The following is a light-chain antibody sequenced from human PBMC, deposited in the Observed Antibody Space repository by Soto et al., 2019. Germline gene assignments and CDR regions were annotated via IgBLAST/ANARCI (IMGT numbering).Light chain of an antibody. J-gene: IGKJ4*01. CDR3: QKANSFPLN. Sequence: DIQITHSPSSVSASVVDRVTITFLASQRISSWLAWYQQKPGKAPKLLIYAASSLQSGVPSRFSGSGSGTDFTLTISSLQPEDFATYYCQKANSFPLNFGGGTKVDIK. V-gene: IGKV1-12*01. CDR1: QRISSW. CDR2: AAS.